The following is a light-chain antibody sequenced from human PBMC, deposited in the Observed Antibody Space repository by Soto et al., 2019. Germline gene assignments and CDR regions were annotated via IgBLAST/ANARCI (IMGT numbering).Light chain of an antibody. V-gene: IGKV1-5*01. J-gene: IGKJ2*01. CDR2: DAS. CDR3: QQYNSLVT. CDR1: QSISSW. Sequence: DIQMTQSPSTLSASVGDRVTITCRASQSISSWLAWYQQKPGKAPKLLIYDASSLESGVPSRFSGSGSGTEFTLTISSLQHDDFATYYCQQYNSLVTFGQGTKLEI.